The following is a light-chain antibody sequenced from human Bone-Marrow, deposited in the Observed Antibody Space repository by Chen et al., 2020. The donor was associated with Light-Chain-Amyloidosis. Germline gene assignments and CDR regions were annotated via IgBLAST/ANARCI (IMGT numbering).Light chain of an antibody. CDR2: EVT. V-gene: IGLV2-14*01. Sequence: QSALTQPASVSGSPGQSITISCTGTSSDVGGDNHVSWYQQNPAKAPKLMIYEVTNRPSWVTARFSGSKSDNTASLTISGLQTEDEADYFCSSYTITNTLVFGSGTRVTVL. CDR3: SSYTITNTLV. CDR1: SSDVGGDNH. J-gene: IGLJ1*01.